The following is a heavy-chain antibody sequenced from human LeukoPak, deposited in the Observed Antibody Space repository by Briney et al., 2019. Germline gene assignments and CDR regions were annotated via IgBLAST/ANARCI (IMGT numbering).Heavy chain of an antibody. J-gene: IGHJ4*02. V-gene: IGHV4-38-2*02. CDR2: IYHSGST. D-gene: IGHD2-15*01. CDR1: GYSISSGYY. CDR3: ARDPSYCSGGSCYAFDY. Sequence: PSETLSLTCTVSGYSISSGYYWGWIRQPPGKGLEWIGSIYHSGSTYYNPSLKSRVTISVDTSKNQFSLKLSSVTAADTAVYYCARDPSYCSGGSCYAFDYWGQGTLVTVSS.